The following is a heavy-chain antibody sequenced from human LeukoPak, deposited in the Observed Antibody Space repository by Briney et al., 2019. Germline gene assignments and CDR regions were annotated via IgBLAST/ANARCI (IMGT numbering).Heavy chain of an antibody. CDR2: IKQDGSEK. Sequence: GGPLRLSCVASGFTFSSYWMSWVRQAPGKGLEWVANIKQDGSEKYYVDSVKGRFTISRDNAKNSLYLQMNSLRAEDTAVYYCASLNTVTTFDYWGQGTLVTVSS. V-gene: IGHV3-7*01. D-gene: IGHD4-17*01. J-gene: IGHJ4*02. CDR3: ASLNTVTTFDY. CDR1: GFTFSSYW.